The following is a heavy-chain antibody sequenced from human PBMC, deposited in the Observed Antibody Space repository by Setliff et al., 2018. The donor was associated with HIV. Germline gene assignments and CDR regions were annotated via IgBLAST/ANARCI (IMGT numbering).Heavy chain of an antibody. D-gene: IGHD3-22*01. J-gene: IGHJ3*02. CDR3: ATAYFYDSSGYWYVFDI. V-gene: IGHV1-2*06. CDR2: INPNSGGT. Sequence: ASVKVSCKASGYTFTGYYMHWVRQAPGQGLEWMGRINPNSGGTKYAQKFQGRVTMTRDTSISTAYMELSRLISDDTAVYYCATAYFYDSSGYWYVFDIWGQGTMVTVSS. CDR1: GYTFTGYY.